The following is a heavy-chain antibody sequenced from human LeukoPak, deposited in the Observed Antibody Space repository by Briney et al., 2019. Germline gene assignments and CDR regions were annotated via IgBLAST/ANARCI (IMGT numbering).Heavy chain of an antibody. CDR1: GFTFSTYA. Sequence: GGSLRLSCSASGFTFSTYAMHWVRQAPGKGLEYVSAISSSGGSTYYADSVKGRFTISRDNSKNTLYLQMSSLRPENTALYYCVKDCCACDAYNWFDPWGQGTLVTVPS. J-gene: IGHJ5*02. CDR2: ISSSGGST. D-gene: IGHD2-21*01. CDR3: VKDCCACDAYNWFDP. V-gene: IGHV3-64D*06.